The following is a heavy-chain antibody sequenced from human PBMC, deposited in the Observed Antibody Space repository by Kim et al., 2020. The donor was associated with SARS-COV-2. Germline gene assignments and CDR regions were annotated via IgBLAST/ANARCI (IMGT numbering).Heavy chain of an antibody. CDR3: ARTGSGRGNYFDY. V-gene: IGHV3-48*03. CDR1: GFTFSSYE. J-gene: IGHJ4*02. Sequence: GGSLRLSCAASGFTFSSYEMNWVRQAPGKGLEWVSYISSRGMTKYYADSVKGRFTISRDNAKNSVYLQMNSLRAEDTAVYYCARTGSGRGNYFDYWGQGILDTVSS. CDR2: ISSRGMTK. D-gene: IGHD2-15*01.